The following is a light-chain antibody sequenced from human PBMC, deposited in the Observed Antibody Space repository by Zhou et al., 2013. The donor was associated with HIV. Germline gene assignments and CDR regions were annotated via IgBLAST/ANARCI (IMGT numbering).Light chain of an antibody. CDR3: QHYNNWRCS. J-gene: IGKJ2*04. Sequence: EIVMTQSPATLSVSPGERATLSCRASQSVSSNLAWYQQKPGQAPRLVIQGASTRATGIPGRFSGSGSGTEFTLTISSLQSEDFAIYYCQHYNNWRCSFGQGTKLEIK. CDR2: GAS. V-gene: IGKV3-15*01. CDR1: QSVSSN.